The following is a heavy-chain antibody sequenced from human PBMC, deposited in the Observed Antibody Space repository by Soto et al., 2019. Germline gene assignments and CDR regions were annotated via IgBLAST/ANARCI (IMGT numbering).Heavy chain of an antibody. Sequence: ASVKVSCKASGYTFTSYGISWVRQAPGQGLEWMGWISAYNGNTNYAQKLQGRVTMTTDTSTSTAYMELRSLRSDDTAVYYCARSISGSSTHPALGYWGQGTLATVSS. CDR3: ARSISGSSTHPALGY. CDR1: GYTFTSYG. J-gene: IGHJ4*02. CDR2: ISAYNGNT. D-gene: IGHD3-3*02. V-gene: IGHV1-18*01.